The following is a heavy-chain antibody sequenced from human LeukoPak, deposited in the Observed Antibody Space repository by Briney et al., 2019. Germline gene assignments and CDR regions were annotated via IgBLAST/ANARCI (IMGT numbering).Heavy chain of an antibody. V-gene: IGHV4-59*01. CDR2: VYYTGST. CDR3: ARVPVYYGMDV. CDR1: GASISSYY. J-gene: IGHJ6*02. Sequence: PSETLSLTCTVSGASISSYYWSWIRQPPGKGLEFIGYVYYTGSTYYPPSLESRVTISLDTSNNEFSLKMSSVTAADTAVYYCARVPVYYGMDVWGQGTTVTVSS.